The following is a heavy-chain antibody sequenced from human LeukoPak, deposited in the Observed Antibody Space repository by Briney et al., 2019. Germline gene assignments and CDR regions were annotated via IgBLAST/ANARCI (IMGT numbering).Heavy chain of an antibody. J-gene: IGHJ6*02. CDR1: GYIFTGYY. CDR3: ARGYNWNYLYYYYYGMDV. V-gene: IGHV1-2*02. CDR2: INPNSGGT. D-gene: IGHD1-7*01. Sequence: GASVKVSCKASGYIFTGYYMHWVRQAPGQGLEWMGWINPNSGGTNYAQKFQGRVTMTRNTSISTAYMELSSLRSEDTAVYYCARGYNWNYLYYYYYGMDVWGQGTTVTVSS.